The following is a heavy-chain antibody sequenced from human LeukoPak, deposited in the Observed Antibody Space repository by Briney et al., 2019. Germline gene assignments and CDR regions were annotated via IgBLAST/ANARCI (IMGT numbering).Heavy chain of an antibody. V-gene: IGHV1-46*01. CDR3: ARGERSGLRYFDWLFLFDY. CDR1: GYTFIGYY. J-gene: IGHJ4*02. D-gene: IGHD3-9*01. Sequence: ASVKVSCKASGYTFIGYYMRWVRQAPGQGLEWMGIINPSGGSTSYAQKFQGRVTMTRDMSTSTVYMELSSLRSEDTAVYYCARGERSGLRYFDWLFLFDYWGQGTLVTVSS. CDR2: INPSGGST.